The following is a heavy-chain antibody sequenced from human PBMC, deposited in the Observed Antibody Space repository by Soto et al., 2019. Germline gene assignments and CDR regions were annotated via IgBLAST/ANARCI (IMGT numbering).Heavy chain of an antibody. J-gene: IGHJ6*02. V-gene: IGHV3-30*18. CDR3: AKVILDTAMVTGYYYGMDV. D-gene: IGHD5-18*01. CDR1: GFTFSSYG. Sequence: SLRLSCAASGFTFSSYGMHWVRQAPGKGLEWVAVISYDGSNKYYADSVKGRSTISRDNSKNTLYLQMNSLRAEDTAVYYCAKVILDTAMVTGYYYGMDVWGQGTTVTVSS. CDR2: ISYDGSNK.